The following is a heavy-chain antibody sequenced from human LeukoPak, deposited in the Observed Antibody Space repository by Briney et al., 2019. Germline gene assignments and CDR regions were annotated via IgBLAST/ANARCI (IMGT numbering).Heavy chain of an antibody. CDR3: AREEGKVDLFSGLPQNWFDP. CDR1: GGSISSHY. V-gene: IGHV4-59*11. CDR2: IYYSGST. J-gene: IGHJ5*02. D-gene: IGHD2-2*01. Sequence: PSETLSLTCTVSGGSISSHYWSWIRQPPGKGLEWIGYIYYSGSTNYNPSLKSRVTISVDTSKNQFSLKLSSVTAADTAVYYCAREEGKVDLFSGLPQNWFDPWGQGTLVTVSS.